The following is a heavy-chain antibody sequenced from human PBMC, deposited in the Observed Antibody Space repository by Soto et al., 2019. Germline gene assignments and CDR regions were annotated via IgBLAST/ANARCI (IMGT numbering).Heavy chain of an antibody. V-gene: IGHV3-23*01. D-gene: IGHD2-2*01. CDR2: ISGSGGST. CDR3: AKCPEVVPAPRDAFDI. J-gene: IGHJ3*02. Sequence: PGGSLRLSCAASGFTFSSYAMSWVRQAPGKGLEWVSAISGSGGSTYYADSVKGRFTISRDNSKNTLYLQMNSLRAEDTAVYYCAKCPEVVPAPRDAFDIWGQGTMVTVSS. CDR1: GFTFSSYA.